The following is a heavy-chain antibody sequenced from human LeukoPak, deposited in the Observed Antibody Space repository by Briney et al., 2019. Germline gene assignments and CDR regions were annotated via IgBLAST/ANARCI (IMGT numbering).Heavy chain of an antibody. Sequence: SVKVSCKDSGGTFSSYAISWVRQAPGQGLEWMGRIIPIFGTANYAQKFQGRVTITRDESTSTAYMELSSLRSEDTAVYYCASIIETYYYDSSGYFNAFDIWGQGTMVTVSS. CDR3: ASIIETYYYDSSGYFNAFDI. CDR2: IIPIFGTA. V-gene: IGHV1-69*05. CDR1: GGTFSSYA. J-gene: IGHJ3*02. D-gene: IGHD3-22*01.